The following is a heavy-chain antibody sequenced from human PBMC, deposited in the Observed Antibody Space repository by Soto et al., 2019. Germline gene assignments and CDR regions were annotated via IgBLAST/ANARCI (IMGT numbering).Heavy chain of an antibody. J-gene: IGHJ4*02. Sequence: EVQLVESGGGLVQPGGSLRLSCAASGVTVSSNYMSWVRQAPGKGLEWVSVIYSGGSTYYADSVKGRFTISRDNSKNTLYLQMNSLRAWHPGVYDCARLGYKWGGGYFDYWGQGTLVTVSS. V-gene: IGHV3-66*04. CDR1: GVTVSSNY. CDR3: ARLGYKWGGGYFDY. D-gene: IGHD5-18*01. CDR2: IYSGGST.